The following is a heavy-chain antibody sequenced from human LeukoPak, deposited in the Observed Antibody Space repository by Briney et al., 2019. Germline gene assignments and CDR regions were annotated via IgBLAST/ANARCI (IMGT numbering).Heavy chain of an antibody. D-gene: IGHD3-22*01. J-gene: IGHJ4*02. V-gene: IGHV3-30*04. CDR2: ISYDGSNK. CDR3: AKVGSYHDFDY. Sequence: GGSLRLSCAASGFTFSNCAMHWVRQPPGKGLEWVALISYDGSNKYYADSVKGRFTVSRDNSKNTLFLQMNSLRAEDTAVYYCAKVGSYHDFDYWGQGTLVTVSS. CDR1: GFTFSNCA.